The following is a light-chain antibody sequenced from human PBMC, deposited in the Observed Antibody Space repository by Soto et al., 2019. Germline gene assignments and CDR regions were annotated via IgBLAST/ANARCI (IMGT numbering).Light chain of an antibody. CDR1: QSVSSN. CDR2: GAS. CDR3: QQYNNWPPWT. V-gene: IGKV3-15*01. Sequence: EIVMTQSPATLSVSPGERATLSCRASQSVSSNLAWYQQKPGQAPRLLIYGASTRATGIPARFSGSGSGTEFTLTIGGLQSEDFAVYYCQQYNNWPPWTFGQGTKVEIK. J-gene: IGKJ1*01.